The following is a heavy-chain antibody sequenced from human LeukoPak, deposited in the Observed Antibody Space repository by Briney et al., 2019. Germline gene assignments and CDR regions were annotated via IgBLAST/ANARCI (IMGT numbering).Heavy chain of an antibody. D-gene: IGHD3-10*01. J-gene: IGHJ4*02. CDR3: ARESYGSGSYYKAPFFDY. CDR1: GGSISSYY. Sequence: SETLSLTCTVSGGSISSYYWSWIRQPPGKGLEWIGYIYYSGSTNYNPSLKSRVTISVDTSKNQFSLRLSSVTAADTAVYYCARESYGSGSYYKAPFFDYWGQGTLVTVSS. V-gene: IGHV4-59*01. CDR2: IYYSGST.